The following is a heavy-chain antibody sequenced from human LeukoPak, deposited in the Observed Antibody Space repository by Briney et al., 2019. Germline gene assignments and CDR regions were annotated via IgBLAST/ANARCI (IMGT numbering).Heavy chain of an antibody. V-gene: IGHV1-24*01. J-gene: IGHJ4*02. D-gene: IGHD3-22*01. CDR2: FDPEDGET. CDR3: ATETYYYDSSGYYYRGAFDY. Sequence: ASVKVSCKVSGYTLTELSMHWVRQAPGKGLEWMGGFDPEDGETIYAQKFQGRVTTTEDTSTDTAYMELSSLRSEDTAVYYCATETYYYDSSGYYYRGAFDYWGQGTLVTVSS. CDR1: GYTLTELS.